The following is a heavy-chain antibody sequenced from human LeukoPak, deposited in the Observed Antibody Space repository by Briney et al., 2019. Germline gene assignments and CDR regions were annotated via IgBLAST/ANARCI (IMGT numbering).Heavy chain of an antibody. D-gene: IGHD3-3*01. CDR1: GGSISSSSYY. Sequence: PSETLSLTCTVSGGSISSSSYYWGWIRQPPGKGLEWIGSIYYSGSTYYNPSLKSRVTISVDTSKNQFSLKLSSVTAADTAVYYCALIGSGYPPDLLDYWGQGTLVTVSS. V-gene: IGHV4-39*01. CDR3: ALIGSGYPPDLLDY. J-gene: IGHJ4*02. CDR2: IYYSGST.